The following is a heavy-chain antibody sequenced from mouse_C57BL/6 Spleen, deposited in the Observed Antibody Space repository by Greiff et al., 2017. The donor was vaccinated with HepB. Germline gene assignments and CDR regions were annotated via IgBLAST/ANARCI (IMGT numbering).Heavy chain of an antibody. V-gene: IGHV3-1*01. J-gene: IGHJ1*03. CDR3: ARGRWYFDV. Sequence: DVQLQESGPGMVKPSQSLSLTCTVTGYSITSGYDWHWIRHFPGNKLEWMGYISYSGSTNYNPSLKSRISITHDTSKNHFFLKLNSVTTEDTATYYCARGRWYFDVWGTGTTVTVSS. CDR2: ISYSGST. CDR1: GYSITSGYD.